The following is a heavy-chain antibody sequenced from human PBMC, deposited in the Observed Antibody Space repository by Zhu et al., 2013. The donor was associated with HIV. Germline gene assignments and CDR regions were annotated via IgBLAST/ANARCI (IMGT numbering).Heavy chain of an antibody. V-gene: IGHV1-2*02. D-gene: IGHD3-22*01. CDR1: GYTFTDYY. J-gene: IGHJ6*02. Sequence: QVQLVQSGADVKKPGASVKVSCKTSGYTFTDYYIHWVRQAPGQGLEWMGWINPNSGDTKSAQKFQGRVTMTRDTSLSTAYMELSRLRSDDTAVYYCARGKGNFLGFTLIVVASGNGMDVWGQGTTVIVSS. CDR3: ARGKGNFLGFTLIVVASGNGMDV. CDR2: INPNSGDT.